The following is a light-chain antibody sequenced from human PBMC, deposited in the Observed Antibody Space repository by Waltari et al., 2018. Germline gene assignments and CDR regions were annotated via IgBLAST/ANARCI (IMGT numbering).Light chain of an antibody. CDR3: SSYAGSENVV. Sequence: QSALTQPPSASGSLRQSVTISCTGTSNNVGGYNYVSWYQQHPGKAPRLMIYEVYNRSSGVPDRFSGSKSGNTASLTVSGLQADDEADYYCSSYAGSENVVFGGGTKLTVL. CDR2: EVY. CDR1: SNNVGGYNY. J-gene: IGLJ3*02. V-gene: IGLV2-8*01.